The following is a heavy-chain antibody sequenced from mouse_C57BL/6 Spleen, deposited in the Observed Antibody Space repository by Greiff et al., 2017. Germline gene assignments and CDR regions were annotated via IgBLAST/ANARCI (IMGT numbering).Heavy chain of an antibody. V-gene: IGHV1-54*01. CDR1: GYAFTNYL. J-gene: IGHJ4*01. CDR2: INPGSGGT. Sequence: QVQLQQSGAELVRPGTSVKVSCKASGYAFTNYLIEWVKQRPGQGLEWIGVINPGSGGTNYNEKFKGKATLTADKSSSTAYMQLSSLTSEDSAVYFCAREGYDYDNYAMDYWGQGTSVTVSS. CDR3: AREGYDYDNYAMDY. D-gene: IGHD2-4*01.